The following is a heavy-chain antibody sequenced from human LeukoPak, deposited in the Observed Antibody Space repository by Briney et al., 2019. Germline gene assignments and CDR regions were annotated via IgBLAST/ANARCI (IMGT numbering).Heavy chain of an antibody. CDR1: GFTFSSYA. CDR2: ISYDGSNK. D-gene: IGHD3-16*01. CDR3: ATEFDYVWGSSPDCRDY. V-gene: IGHV3-30-3*01. J-gene: IGHJ4*02. Sequence: GRSPRLSCAASGFTFSSYAMHWVRQAPGKGLEWVAVISYDGSNKYYADSVKGRFTISRDNSKNTLYLQMNSLRAEDTAVYYCATEFDYVWGSSPDCRDYWGQGTLVTVSS.